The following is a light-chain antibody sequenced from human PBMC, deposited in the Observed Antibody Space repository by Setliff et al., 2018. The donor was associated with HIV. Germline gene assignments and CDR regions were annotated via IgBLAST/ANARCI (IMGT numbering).Light chain of an antibody. CDR2: EIN. CDR3: SSYTTTSTLRV. CDR1: SSHVGDFDS. Sequence: QSVLAQPASVSGSPGQSITISCTATSSHVGDFDSVAWSQQHPGRAPKLMIYEINNRPSGVSNRFSGSKSGNTASLTISGLQADDEADYYCSSYTTTSTLRVFGAGTKVTVL. J-gene: IGLJ1*01. V-gene: IGLV2-14*01.